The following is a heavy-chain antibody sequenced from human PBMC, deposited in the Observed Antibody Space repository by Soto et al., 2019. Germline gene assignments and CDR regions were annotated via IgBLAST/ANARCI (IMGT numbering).Heavy chain of an antibody. CDR3: AKEMVADAYVETSPFDF. V-gene: IGHV3-23*01. CDR2: LVGSGGDS. Sequence: EVQLLESGGGLVQPGGSLRLSCAASGFTFSSYAMAWVLQAPGTGLGWVSVLVGSGGDSSFADSVKGRFSISRDNSKKMLYLHMNRLRAEDTARYFCAKEMVADAYVETSPFDFWGQGTRVTVSS. CDR1: GFTFSSYA. D-gene: IGHD6-19*01. J-gene: IGHJ4*02.